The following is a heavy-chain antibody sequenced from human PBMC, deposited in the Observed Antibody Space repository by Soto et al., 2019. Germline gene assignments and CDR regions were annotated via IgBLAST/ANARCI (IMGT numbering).Heavy chain of an antibody. J-gene: IGHJ5*02. Sequence: QVQLQESGPGLVKPSQTLSLTCTVSGGSISSGDYYWSWIRQPPGKALVRIGYIYYSGSTYYNPSLKGRVTISVDTSKNQFSLKLSSVTAADTAVYYCARDYRCGSCYPRRYNWFEPWGQGTLVTVSS. CDR2: IYYSGST. CDR3: ARDYRCGSCYPRRYNWFEP. V-gene: IGHV4-30-4*08. D-gene: IGHD2-15*01. CDR1: GGSISSGDYY.